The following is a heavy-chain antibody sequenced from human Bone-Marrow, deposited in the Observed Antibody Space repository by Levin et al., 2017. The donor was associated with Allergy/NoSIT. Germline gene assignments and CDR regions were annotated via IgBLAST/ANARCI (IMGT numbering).Heavy chain of an antibody. V-gene: IGHV3-23*01. D-gene: IGHD3-10*01. CDR3: AKRPHPPNGFGSWDFDY. Sequence: GESLKISCAASGFTFSSYAMSWVRQAPGKGLEWVSAISGSGGSTYYADSVKGRFTISRDNSKNTLYLQMNSLRAEDTAVYYCAKRPHPPNGFGSWDFDYWGQGTLVTVSS. CDR2: ISGSGGST. CDR1: GFTFSSYA. J-gene: IGHJ4*02.